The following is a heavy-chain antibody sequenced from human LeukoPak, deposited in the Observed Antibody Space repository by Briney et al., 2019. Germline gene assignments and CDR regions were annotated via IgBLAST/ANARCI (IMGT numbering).Heavy chain of an antibody. D-gene: IGHD6-19*01. Sequence: GGSLRLSCAASGFSFSSYAMTWVRQAPGQGLEWVSVIYSGGSTYYADSVKGRFTISRDNSKNTLYLQMNSLRAEDTAVYYCARENKAEAAHYFDYWGQGTLVTVSS. V-gene: IGHV3-66*01. CDR1: GFSFSSYA. CDR3: ARENKAEAAHYFDY. J-gene: IGHJ4*02. CDR2: IYSGGST.